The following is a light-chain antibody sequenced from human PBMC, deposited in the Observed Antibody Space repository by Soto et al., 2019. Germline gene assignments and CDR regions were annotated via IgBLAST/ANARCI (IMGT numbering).Light chain of an antibody. Sequence: AIRMTQSPSSFSASTGDRVTITCRASQGISSYLAWYQQKPGKAPKLLIYAASTLQSGVPSRFSGSGSGTDFTLTISCLQSEDFATYCCQQYYSYSWTFGQGTKVDIK. CDR3: QQYYSYSWT. CDR2: AAS. CDR1: QGISSY. J-gene: IGKJ1*01. V-gene: IGKV1-8*01.